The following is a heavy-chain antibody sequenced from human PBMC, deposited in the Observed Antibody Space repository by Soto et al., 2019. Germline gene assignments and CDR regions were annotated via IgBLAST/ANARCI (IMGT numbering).Heavy chain of an antibody. D-gene: IGHD5-12*01. CDR1: GFTFSSYA. J-gene: IGHJ4*02. V-gene: IGHV3-23*01. Sequence: GGALRLSCAASGFTFSSYAMSWVRQAPGKGLEWVSAINGGGGSTYYADSVKGRFTISRDNSKNTLYLQMNSLRAEDTAVYFCAKDSSYSGYDANFDYWGQGAQVTVSS. CDR3: AKDSSYSGYDANFDY. CDR2: INGGGGST.